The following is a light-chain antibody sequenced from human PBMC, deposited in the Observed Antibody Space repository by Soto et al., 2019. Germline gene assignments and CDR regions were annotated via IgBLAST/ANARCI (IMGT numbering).Light chain of an antibody. CDR3: QQYGSSPRT. V-gene: IGKV3-20*01. CDR1: QSVSSSY. Sequence: ENELTQSPGTLSLTKGERATLSSRASQSVSSSYLAWYQQKPGQAPRLLIYGASSRATGIPDRFSGSGSGTDFTLTISRLQPEDFAVYYCQQYGSSPRTFGQGTKVDI. J-gene: IGKJ1*01. CDR2: GAS.